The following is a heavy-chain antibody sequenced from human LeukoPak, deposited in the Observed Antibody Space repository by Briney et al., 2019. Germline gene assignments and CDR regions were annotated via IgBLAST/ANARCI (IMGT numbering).Heavy chain of an antibody. CDR2: ISGSGGST. CDR1: GFTFSSYA. V-gene: IGHV3-23*01. J-gene: IGHJ4*02. CDR3: AKSLPYCTNGVCYSPFDY. Sequence: GGSLRLSCAASGFTFSSYAMSWVRQAPGKGLEWVSAISGSGGSTYYADSVKGRFTISRDNSKNTLYLQMNSLRAEDTAVYYCAKSLPYCTNGVCYSPFDYWGQGTLVTVSS. D-gene: IGHD2-8*01.